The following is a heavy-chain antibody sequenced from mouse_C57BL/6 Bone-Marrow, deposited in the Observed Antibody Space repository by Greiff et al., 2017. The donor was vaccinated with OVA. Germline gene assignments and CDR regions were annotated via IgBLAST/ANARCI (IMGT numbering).Heavy chain of an antibody. CDR2: ISYDGSN. D-gene: IGHD5-1*01. CDR1: GYSITSGYY. CDR3: AREGEYPVMDY. J-gene: IGHJ4*01. Sequence: DVKLQESGPGLVKPSQSLSLTCSVTGYSITSGYYWNWIRQFPGNKLEWMGYISYDGSNNYNPSLKNRISITRDTSKNQFFLKLNSVTTEDTATYYCAREGEYPVMDYWGQGTSVTVSS. V-gene: IGHV3-6*01.